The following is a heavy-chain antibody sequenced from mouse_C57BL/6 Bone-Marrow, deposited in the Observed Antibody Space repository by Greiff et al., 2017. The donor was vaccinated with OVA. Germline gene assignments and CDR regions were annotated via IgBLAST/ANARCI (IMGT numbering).Heavy chain of an antibody. CDR2: IYPRSGNT. CDR1: GYTFTSYG. Sequence: VKLQQSGAELARPGASVKLSCKASGYTFTSYGISWVKQSPGQGLEWIGDIYPRSGNTYYNEKFKGKATLTEDKSSSTAYMELRSLTAEDSAVYFCARSTAVDYWGQGTTLTVSS. V-gene: IGHV1-81*01. J-gene: IGHJ2*01. CDR3: ARSTAVDY. D-gene: IGHD2-1*01.